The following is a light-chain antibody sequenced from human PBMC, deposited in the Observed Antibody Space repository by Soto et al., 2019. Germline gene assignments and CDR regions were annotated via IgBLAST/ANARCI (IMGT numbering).Light chain of an antibody. J-gene: IGLJ3*02. CDR1: SSDVGDYNY. CDR2: EVS. V-gene: IGLV2-8*01. CDR3: SSYAGSNNWV. Sequence: QSALTQPPSASGSPGQSVTISCTGTSSDVGDYNYVSWYQQYPGKAPILMIYEVSKRPSGVPDRFSGSKSGNTASLTVSGLQAEDEADYYCSSYAGSNNWVFGGGTKVTVL.